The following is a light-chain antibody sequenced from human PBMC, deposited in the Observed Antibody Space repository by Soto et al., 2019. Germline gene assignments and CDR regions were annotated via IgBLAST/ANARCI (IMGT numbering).Light chain of an antibody. Sequence: IVLTQSPDTLSLSPGETATLSCRASQSVSNTYLAWYQQKPGQAPRLVIFDASTRATGIPERFSGSGSGTHFTLTITSLEPEDFAVYYCQEYDGAPPVTFGLGTRLEIK. V-gene: IGKV3-20*01. J-gene: IGKJ5*01. CDR1: QSVSNTY. CDR2: DAS. CDR3: QEYDGAPPVT.